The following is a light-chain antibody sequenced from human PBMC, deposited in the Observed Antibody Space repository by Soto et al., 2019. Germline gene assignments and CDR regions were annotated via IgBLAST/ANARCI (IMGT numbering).Light chain of an antibody. CDR2: GAS. V-gene: IGKV3-20*01. CDR1: QSVSSSY. CDR3: LLDFGYFWA. J-gene: IGKJ1*01. Sequence: MVLTHSPCTLCFSAGSGSTLYRRSSQSVSSSYLAWYKQKPGQAPRLLIYGASSRATGIPDRFSGSGSGTDFTLTISSLQPEDFATYDCLLDFGYFWAVGQGTKV.